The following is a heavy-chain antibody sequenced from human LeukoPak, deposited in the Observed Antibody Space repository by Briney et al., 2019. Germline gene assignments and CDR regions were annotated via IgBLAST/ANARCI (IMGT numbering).Heavy chain of an antibody. CDR2: ISYDGSNK. J-gene: IGHJ4*02. CDR3: ARGFRV. Sequence: GGSLRLSCAASGFTFSSYAMHWVRQAPGKGLEWVAVISYDGSNKYYADSVKGRFTISRDNSKNTLYLQMNSLRAEDTAVYYCARGFRVWGQGTLVTVSS. D-gene: IGHD3-10*01. CDR1: GFTFSSYA. V-gene: IGHV3-30*04.